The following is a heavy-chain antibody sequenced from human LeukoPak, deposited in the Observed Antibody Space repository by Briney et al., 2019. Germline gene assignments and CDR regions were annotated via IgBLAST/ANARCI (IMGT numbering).Heavy chain of an antibody. Sequence: GGSLRLSCAASGFTFLDYGMHWVRQAPGKGLDWVAVISYDGNNKFYANSVQGRFTISRDNSKNTLYLQMNSLRAEDTAVYFCARARAAYFALFQHWGQGSLVIVSS. D-gene: IGHD3-9*01. J-gene: IGHJ1*01. CDR3: ARARAAYFALFQH. V-gene: IGHV3-30*03. CDR1: GFTFLDYG. CDR2: ISYDGNNK.